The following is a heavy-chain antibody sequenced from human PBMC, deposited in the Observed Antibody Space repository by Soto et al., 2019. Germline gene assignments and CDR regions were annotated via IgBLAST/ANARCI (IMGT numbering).Heavy chain of an antibody. CDR3: AITIGLRLAELAPDF. CDR2: ISFDGSTQ. CDR1: GCRFNSYA. J-gene: IGHJ4*02. V-gene: IGHV3-30*03. Sequence: QVQLVESGGGGVQPGGSLRLSCAASGCRFNSYAIDWVRQAPGEGLEWVAFISFDGSTQYCGDSVQSRFSISRDDSKNTVFLQMSSLRPEDTAGYYCAITIGLRLAELAPDFWGEATLGTVSS. D-gene: IGHD3-16*01.